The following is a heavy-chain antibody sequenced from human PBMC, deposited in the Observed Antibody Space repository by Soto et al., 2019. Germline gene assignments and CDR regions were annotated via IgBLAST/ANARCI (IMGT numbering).Heavy chain of an antibody. CDR3: ARGLRYYGSGSHYGLDV. V-gene: IGHV4-34*01. Sequence: SETLSLTCAASGESFSDFYWSWIRQPPGKGLEWIGEINHSGHTSYSPSLKSRVTISVDTSKNQFSLKLSSVTAADTAVYYCARGLRYYGSGSHYGLDVWGQGTTVTVS. CDR1: GESFSDFY. J-gene: IGHJ6*02. CDR2: INHSGHT. D-gene: IGHD3-10*01.